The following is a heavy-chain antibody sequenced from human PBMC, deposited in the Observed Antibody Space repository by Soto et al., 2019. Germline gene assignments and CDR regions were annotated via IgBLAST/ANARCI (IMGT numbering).Heavy chain of an antibody. CDR1: GHSRGGYY. D-gene: IGHD5-18*01. V-gene: IGHV4-59*01. J-gene: IGHJ4*02. CDR3: VRNRGYNYGRGAIDH. Sequence: QVQLQESGPGLVKASETLSLTCSVSGHSRGGYYCCWIRQPPWKGLEWIGNIYYNDEYNYNIPPKYDPSRKSRLTMSLDTDKMQFFLNLTSVTAADAAVYYSVRNRGYNYGRGAIDHWGQGTLVTVTS. CDR2: IYYNDEYNYNIPP.